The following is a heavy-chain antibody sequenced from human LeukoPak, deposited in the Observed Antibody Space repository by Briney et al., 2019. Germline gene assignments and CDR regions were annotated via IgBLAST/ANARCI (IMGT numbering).Heavy chain of an antibody. Sequence: SETLSLTCTVSGGSTSSYYWSWIRQPPGKGLEWIGYIYYSGSTNYNPSLKSRVTISVDTSKNQFSLKLSSVTAADTAVYYCARDRSLLLWGQGTLVTVSS. CDR3: ARDRSLLL. CDR1: GGSTSSYY. D-gene: IGHD3-10*01. V-gene: IGHV4-59*01. CDR2: IYYSGST. J-gene: IGHJ4*02.